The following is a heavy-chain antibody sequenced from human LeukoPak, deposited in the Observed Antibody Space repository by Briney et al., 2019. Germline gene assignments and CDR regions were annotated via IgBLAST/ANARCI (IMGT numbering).Heavy chain of an antibody. CDR3: ARGGGGSFRFRVYYYYMDV. D-gene: IGHD1-26*01. V-gene: IGHV3-7*04. Sequence: PGGSLRLSCAASGSTFSSYWMSWVRQARGKGLEWVANIKEDGSEKYHVDSVKGRFTISRDNAKNSLYLQMNSLRAEDTAVYYCARGGGGSFRFRVYYYYMDVWGKGTTVTVSS. CDR1: GSTFSSYW. CDR2: IKEDGSEK. J-gene: IGHJ6*03.